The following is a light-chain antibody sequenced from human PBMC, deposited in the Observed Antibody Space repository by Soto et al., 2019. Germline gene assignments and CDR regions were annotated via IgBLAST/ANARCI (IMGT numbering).Light chain of an antibody. V-gene: IGKV3-20*01. CDR3: QQYGSSPRT. CDR1: QSVSSN. Sequence: EIVMTQSPVTLXVSPGQRPTLSCXASQSVSSNLAWYQQKPGQAPRLLIFGASTRAAGFPDRFSGSGSGTDFTLTISRLEPEDFAVYYCQQYGSSPRTFGQGTKVDIK. J-gene: IGKJ1*01. CDR2: GAS.